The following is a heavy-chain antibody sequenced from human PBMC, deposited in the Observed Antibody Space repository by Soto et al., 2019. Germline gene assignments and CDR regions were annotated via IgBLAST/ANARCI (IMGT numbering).Heavy chain of an antibody. CDR2: IDPRDSHI. Sequence: PGESLKISCKSSGYSFTTYWITWVRQMPGKGLEWMGRIDPRDSHINYSPSFQGHVTISSDKSISTAYLQWNSLKASDTAMYYCARQRGYCSSTSCYTFDYYYGLDVWGPGTTVTVSS. J-gene: IGHJ6*02. D-gene: IGHD2-2*02. V-gene: IGHV5-10-1*01. CDR3: ARQRGYCSSTSCYTFDYYYGLDV. CDR1: GYSFTTYW.